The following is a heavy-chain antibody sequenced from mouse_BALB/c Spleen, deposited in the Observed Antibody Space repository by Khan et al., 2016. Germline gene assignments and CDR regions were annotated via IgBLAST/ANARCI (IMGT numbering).Heavy chain of an antibody. V-gene: IGHV2-6-7*01. J-gene: IGHJ3*01. D-gene: IGHD2-4*01. Sequence: VKLLESGPGLVAPSQSLSITCTVSGFSLTGFSGNWVRQPPGKGLEWLGMIWGDGSTDYNSAFKSRLSISKDNSKSQFFYKMHSLLTDDTAGYYCASYYDYDGGFAYWGQETLVTVSA. CDR3: ASYYDYDGGFAY. CDR2: IWGDGST. CDR1: GFSLTGFS.